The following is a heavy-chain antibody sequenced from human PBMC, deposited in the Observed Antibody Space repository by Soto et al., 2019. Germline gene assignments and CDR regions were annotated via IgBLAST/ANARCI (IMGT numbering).Heavy chain of an antibody. J-gene: IGHJ2*01. V-gene: IGHV1-46*01. CDR3: ARDPSHWYFDL. CDR2: INPSGGDT. Sequence: QVQLVQSGAEVKKPGASVKVSCKASGFSFTSYYIHWVRQAPGQGLEWMGIINPSGGDTTYAQKFQGRVTMTRDTSTSTVYMELSSLTSDDTAVYSCARDPSHWYFDLWGRGTLVTVSS. CDR1: GFSFTSYY.